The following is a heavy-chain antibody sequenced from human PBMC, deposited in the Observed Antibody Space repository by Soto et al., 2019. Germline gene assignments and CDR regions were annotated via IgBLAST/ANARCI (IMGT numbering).Heavy chain of an antibody. CDR2: ISGSGGST. V-gene: IGHV3-23*01. Sequence: EVQLLEPGGGLVQPGGSLRLSCAASGFTFSSYAMSWVRQAPGKGLEWVSAISGSGGSTYYADSVKGRFTISRDNSKNTLYLQMNNLRAEDTAVYYCAKDLWFGELFPIDYWGQGTLVTVAS. CDR3: AKDLWFGELFPIDY. D-gene: IGHD3-10*01. J-gene: IGHJ4*02. CDR1: GFTFSSYA.